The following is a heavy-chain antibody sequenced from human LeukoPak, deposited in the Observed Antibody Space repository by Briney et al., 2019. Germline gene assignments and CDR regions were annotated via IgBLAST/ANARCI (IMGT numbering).Heavy chain of an antibody. CDR2: ISGSGGST. D-gene: IGHD3-10*01. CDR1: GFTFSSYA. CDR3: AKRYYYGSGSFDY. V-gene: IGHV3-23*01. Sequence: GGSLRLSCAASGFTFSSYAMSWVRQAPGKGLEWVSVISGSGGSTFYADSVKGRFTISRDNSKNALFLQMNSLKVEDTAVYYYAKRYYYGSGSFDYWGQGTLVTVSS. J-gene: IGHJ4*02.